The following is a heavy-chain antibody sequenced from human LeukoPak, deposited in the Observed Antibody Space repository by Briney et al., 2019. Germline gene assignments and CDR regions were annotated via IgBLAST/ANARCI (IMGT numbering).Heavy chain of an antibody. Sequence: SETLSLTCTVPGGSISSYYWSWIRQPPGKGLEWIGYIYYSGSTNYNPSLKSRVTISVDTSKNQFSLKLSSVTAPDTAVYYCARRIYYYGSGSYYYYFDSWGQGTLVTVSS. D-gene: IGHD3-10*01. J-gene: IGHJ4*02. CDR1: GGSISSYY. CDR3: ARRIYYYGSGSYYYYFDS. V-gene: IGHV4-59*01. CDR2: IYYSGST.